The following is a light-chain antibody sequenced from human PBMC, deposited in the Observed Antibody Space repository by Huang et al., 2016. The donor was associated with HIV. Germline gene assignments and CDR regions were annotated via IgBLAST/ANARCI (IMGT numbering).Light chain of an antibody. J-gene: IGKJ1*01. Sequence: ELVLTQSPGTLSLSPGERATLSCRASQSVSSTYLAWYQQKPGQTPRILIYGASSRATGIPDRFSGSGSGTDFTLTISRLEPEDFAVYYCQQYGSSPTAFGQGTKVEIK. CDR3: QQYGSSPTA. CDR2: GAS. CDR1: QSVSSTY. V-gene: IGKV3-20*01.